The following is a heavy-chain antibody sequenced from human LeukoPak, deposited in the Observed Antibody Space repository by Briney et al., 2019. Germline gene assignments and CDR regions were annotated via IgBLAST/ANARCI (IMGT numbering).Heavy chain of an antibody. Sequence: SETLSLTCAVSGASIRNTSFYWGWIRQPPGKGLQWIASIYSSGTTYYNPSIKSRITLFVDTSKSQFSLRLNSVTAADTAMYYCVRHAAYFNWFDRWGQGTLVTVSS. V-gene: IGHV4-39*01. CDR2: IYSSGTT. CDR3: VRHAAYFNWFDR. J-gene: IGHJ5*02. CDR1: GASIRNTSFY. D-gene: IGHD3-16*01.